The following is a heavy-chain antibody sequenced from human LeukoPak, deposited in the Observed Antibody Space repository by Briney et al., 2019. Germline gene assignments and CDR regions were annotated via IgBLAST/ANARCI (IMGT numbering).Heavy chain of an antibody. J-gene: IGHJ4*02. D-gene: IGHD1-1*01. CDR2: ITTTFYT. CDR3: ARVRANWNEDY. CDR1: GFTFSSYS. Sequence: GGSLRLSCAASGFTFSSYSFNWVRQVPGKGLEWVSSITTTFYTYYTDSVKGRFTISRGNAKNSLYLQMISLRAEDTAVYYCARVRANWNEDYWGQGTLVTVSS. V-gene: IGHV3-21*01.